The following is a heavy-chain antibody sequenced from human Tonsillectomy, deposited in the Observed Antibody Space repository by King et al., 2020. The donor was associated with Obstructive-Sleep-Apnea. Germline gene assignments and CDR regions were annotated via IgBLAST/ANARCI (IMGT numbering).Heavy chain of an antibody. CDR1: GGSISSSSW. V-gene: IGHV4-4*02. J-gene: IGHJ4*02. CDR3: ARTTHGDYALDY. CDR2: IYHSGST. Sequence: QLQESGPGLVKPSGTLSLTCAVSGGSISSSSWWTWVRQPPGKRLEWIGQIYHSGSTNCNPALKSRVNISVDKSKNQFSLKLSSVTAADTAIYYCARTTHGDYALDYWGQGTLVTVSS. D-gene: IGHD4-17*01.